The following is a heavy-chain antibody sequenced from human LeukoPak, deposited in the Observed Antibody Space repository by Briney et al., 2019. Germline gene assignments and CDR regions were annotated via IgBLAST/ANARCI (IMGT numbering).Heavy chain of an antibody. D-gene: IGHD2-15*01. CDR1: GGSFSGYY. CDR3: ARGPFKGRYCSGGSCYFDY. V-gene: IGHV4-34*01. J-gene: IGHJ4*02. CDR2: INHSGST. Sequence: PSETLSLTSAVYGGSFSGYYWSWIRQPPGKGLEWIGEINHSGSTNYNPSLKSRVTISVDTSKNQFSLKLSSVTAADTAVYYCARGPFKGRYCSGGSCYFDYWGQGTLVTVSS.